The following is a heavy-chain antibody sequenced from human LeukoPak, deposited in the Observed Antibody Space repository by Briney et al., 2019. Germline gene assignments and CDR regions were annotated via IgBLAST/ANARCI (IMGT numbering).Heavy chain of an antibody. D-gene: IGHD3-3*01. J-gene: IGHJ4*02. CDR3: AKRSLWSGPFDY. CDR1: GFTFSNYA. CDR2: LSYDGSKP. Sequence: GRSLRLSCAASGFTFSNYAMHWVRQAPGKGLEWVALLSYDGSKPYYADSVKGRFTISRDNSKNTLSLQMNSLRPEDTAVYYCAKRSLWSGPFDYWGQGTLVTVFS. V-gene: IGHV3-30-3*02.